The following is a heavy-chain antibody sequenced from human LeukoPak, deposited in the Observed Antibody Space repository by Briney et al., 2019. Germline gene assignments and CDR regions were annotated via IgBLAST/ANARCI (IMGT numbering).Heavy chain of an antibody. CDR3: AKDGYSSGYYYGFH. V-gene: IGHV3-30*02. J-gene: IGHJ4*02. CDR2: IRYDGSNK. Sequence: PGGSLRLSCAASGFTFSSYGMHWVRQAPGKGLEWEAFIRYDGSNKYYADSVKGRFTISRDNSKNTLYLQMNSLRAEDTAVYYCAKDGYSSGYYYGFHWGQGTLVTVSS. D-gene: IGHD3-22*01. CDR1: GFTFSSYG.